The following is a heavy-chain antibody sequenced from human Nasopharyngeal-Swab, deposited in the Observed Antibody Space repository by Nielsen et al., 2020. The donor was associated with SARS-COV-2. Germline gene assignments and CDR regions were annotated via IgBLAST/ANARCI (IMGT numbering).Heavy chain of an antibody. CDR3: AGGLSGIVPSPFLGLGPYYSYYYMDV. CDR1: GGSFSSYY. V-gene: IGHV4-34*01. CDR2: INQSGST. J-gene: IGHJ6*03. Sequence: SETLSLTCVVYGGSFSSYYWGWIRQPPGKGLEWIAEINQSGSTNYNPSLRSRVTISVDTSKNQFSLRLTSVTAADTAVYYCAGGLSGIVPSPFLGLGPYYSYYYMDVWGKGTTVTVSS. D-gene: IGHD2-8*01.